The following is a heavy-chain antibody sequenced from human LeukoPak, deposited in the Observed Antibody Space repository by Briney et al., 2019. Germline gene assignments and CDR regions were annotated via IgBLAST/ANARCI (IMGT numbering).Heavy chain of an antibody. CDR3: ARGVSSWYFDY. V-gene: IGHV1-2*02. D-gene: IGHD6-13*01. CDR2: INPSSGGT. CDR1: GYTFTGYY. Sequence: ASVKVSCKASGYTFTGYYMHWVRQAPGQGLEWMGWINPSSGGTNYAQKFQGRVTMTRDTSISTAYMELSRLRSDDTAVYYCARGVSSWYFDYWGQGTLVTVSS. J-gene: IGHJ4*02.